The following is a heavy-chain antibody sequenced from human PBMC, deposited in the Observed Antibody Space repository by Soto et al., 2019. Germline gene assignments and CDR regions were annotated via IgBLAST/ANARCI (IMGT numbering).Heavy chain of an antibody. CDR2: MNPNSDNT. CDR3: ARGVAVAGLGYYFDY. Sequence: QVQLVQSGAEVKKPGASVKVSCKASGYTFTSFDINWVRQATGQGLEWMGWMNPNSDNTGYAQKFQGRVTMTRSTSISTAYLELSSLRSEDTAVHYCARGVAVAGLGYYFDYWGQGTLVTVSS. CDR1: GYTFTSFD. D-gene: IGHD6-19*01. J-gene: IGHJ4*02. V-gene: IGHV1-8*01.